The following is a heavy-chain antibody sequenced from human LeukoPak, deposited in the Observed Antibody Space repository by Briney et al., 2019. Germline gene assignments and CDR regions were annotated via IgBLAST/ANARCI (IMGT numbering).Heavy chain of an antibody. CDR2: IHYSGST. Sequence: SETLSLTCTVSGGSITSHYWSWIRQPPGKGLEWIGYIHYSGSTKYNPSLKSRVTISADTSKNQFSLNLSSVTAADTAVYYCARGDSSTWFAFLNYWGQGTLVTVSS. J-gene: IGHJ4*02. CDR1: GGSITSHY. CDR3: ARGDSSTWFAFLNY. V-gene: IGHV4-59*11. D-gene: IGHD6-13*01.